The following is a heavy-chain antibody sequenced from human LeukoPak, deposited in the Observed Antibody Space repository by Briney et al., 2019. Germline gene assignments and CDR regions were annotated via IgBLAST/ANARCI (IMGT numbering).Heavy chain of an antibody. CDR1: GIIVSRYW. V-gene: IGHV3-7*01. Sequence: GGSLRLSYAASGIIVSRYWMTWVRQAPGKGLEWVADIKEDGSEKHYVDSVKGRFTISRDSAENSPYLQMNSLRAEDTAIYYCARDLGVCSGGTCYPVYDYWGQGIPVTVSS. CDR2: IKEDGSEK. CDR3: ARDLGVCSGGTCYPVYDY. D-gene: IGHD2-15*01. J-gene: IGHJ4*02.